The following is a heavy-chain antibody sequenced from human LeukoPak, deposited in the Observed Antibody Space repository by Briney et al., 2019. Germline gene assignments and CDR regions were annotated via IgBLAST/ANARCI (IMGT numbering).Heavy chain of an antibody. CDR2: IYYSGST. D-gene: IGHD3-22*01. Sequence: SETLSLTCTVSGGSISSNSYYWGWIRQPPGKGLEWIGSIYYSGSTYYNPSLKSRVTISVDTSKNQFSLKLSSVTAADTAVYYCARHYPATSPAYYYDSSGYPDYWGQGTLVTVSS. V-gene: IGHV4-39*01. CDR3: ARHYPATSPAYYYDSSGYPDY. CDR1: GGSISSNSYY. J-gene: IGHJ4*02.